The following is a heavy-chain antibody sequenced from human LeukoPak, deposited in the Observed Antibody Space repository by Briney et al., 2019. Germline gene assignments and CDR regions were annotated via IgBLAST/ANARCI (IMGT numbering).Heavy chain of an antibody. CDR1: GGSISSYS. Sequence: SETLSLTCSVSGGSISSYSWTWIRRPAGKGLEWIGRIYATGSTNYNPSLKSRVTMSVDTSKSQFSLNLSSVTAADTAVYYCARAPAGSSKYEYWGQGILVTVSS. D-gene: IGHD6-13*01. CDR2: IYATGST. J-gene: IGHJ4*02. V-gene: IGHV4-4*07. CDR3: ARAPAGSSKYEY.